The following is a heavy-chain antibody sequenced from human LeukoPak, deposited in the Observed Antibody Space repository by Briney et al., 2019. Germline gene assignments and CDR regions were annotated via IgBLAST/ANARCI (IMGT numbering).Heavy chain of an antibody. V-gene: IGHV1-8*01. Sequence: GASVKVSCKASGYTFTSYDINWVRQATGQGLEWMGWMNPNGGNTGYAQKFQGRVTMTRNTSISTAYMELSSLRSEDTAVYYCARGSRVPAAINYWGQGTMVTVSS. J-gene: IGHJ4*02. CDR2: MNPNGGNT. CDR1: GYTFTSYD. CDR3: ARGSRVPAAINY. D-gene: IGHD2-2*02.